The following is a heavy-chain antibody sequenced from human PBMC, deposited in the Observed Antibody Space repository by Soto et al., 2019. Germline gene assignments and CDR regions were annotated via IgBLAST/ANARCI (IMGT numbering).Heavy chain of an antibody. J-gene: IGHJ5*02. Sequence: PGGSLRLSCAASGFTCSSYAMSWVRQAPGKGLEWVSAISGSGGSTYYADSVKGRFTISRDNSKNTLYLQMNSLRAEDTAVYYCAKDLSSYCSSTSCSPWFDPWGQGTLVTVSS. V-gene: IGHV3-23*01. CDR2: ISGSGGST. D-gene: IGHD2-2*01. CDR3: AKDLSSYCSSTSCSPWFDP. CDR1: GFTCSSYA.